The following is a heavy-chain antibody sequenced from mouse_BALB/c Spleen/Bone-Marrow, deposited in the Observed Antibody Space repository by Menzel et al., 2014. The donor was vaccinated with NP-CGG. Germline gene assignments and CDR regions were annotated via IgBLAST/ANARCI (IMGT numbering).Heavy chain of an antibody. CDR1: GYTFTSYY. J-gene: IGHJ3*01. CDR2: INPSNGGT. CDR3: TRSEPFAY. Sequence: QVQLQQSGAELVKPGASVKLSCKASGYTFTSYYMYWVKQRPGQGLEWIGAINPSNGGTNFNEKFKSKATLTVDKSSSAAYMQLSSLTSEDSAVYYCTRSEPFAYWGQGTLVTVSA. V-gene: IGHV1S81*02.